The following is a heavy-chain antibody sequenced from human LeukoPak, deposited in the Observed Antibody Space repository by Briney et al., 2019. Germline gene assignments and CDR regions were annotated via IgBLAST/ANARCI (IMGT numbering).Heavy chain of an antibody. J-gene: IGHJ2*01. D-gene: IGHD7-27*01. Sequence: KSSETLSLTCAVYGGSFSGYYWSWIRQPPGKGLEWIGEINHSGSTNYNSSLKSRVTISVDTSKNQFSLKLSSVTAADTAVYYCARSRRARQLGIAWYFDLWGRGTLVTVSS. CDR1: GGSFSGYY. CDR3: ARSRRARQLGIAWYFDL. V-gene: IGHV4-34*01. CDR2: INHSGST.